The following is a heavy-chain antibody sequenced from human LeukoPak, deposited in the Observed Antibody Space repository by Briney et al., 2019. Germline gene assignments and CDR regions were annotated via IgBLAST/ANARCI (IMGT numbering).Heavy chain of an antibody. Sequence: ASVKVSCKASGYTFTGYYMHWVRQAPGQGLEWMGWINPNSGGTNYAQKFQGWVTMTRDTSISTAYMELSRLRSDDTAVYYCARAYCSSTSCYPPDALPFDYWGQGTLVTVSS. J-gene: IGHJ4*02. CDR3: ARAYCSSTSCYPPDALPFDY. CDR2: INPNSGGT. CDR1: GYTFTGYY. D-gene: IGHD2-2*01. V-gene: IGHV1-2*04.